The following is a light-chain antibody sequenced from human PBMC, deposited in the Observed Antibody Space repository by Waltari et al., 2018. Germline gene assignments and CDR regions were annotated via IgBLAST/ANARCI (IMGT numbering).Light chain of an antibody. V-gene: IGLV2-8*01. CDR1: SSDIGSYNY. CDR2: EVT. CDR3: SSYAGSNNYV. J-gene: IGLJ1*01. Sequence: QSALTQPPSASGSPGQSVTISCTGTSSDIGSYNYVSWYQQYPGKAPKFLLYEVTKRPTGVPDRFSGSKSGNTASLTVSGLQAEDEADYYCSSYAGSNNYVFGTGTKVTVL.